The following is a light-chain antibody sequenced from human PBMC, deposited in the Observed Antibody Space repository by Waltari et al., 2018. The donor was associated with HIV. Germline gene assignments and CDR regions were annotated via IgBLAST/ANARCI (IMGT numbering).Light chain of an antibody. V-gene: IGLV1-44*01. Sequence: QSVLTQPPSASGTPGQRVTFSCPGSSSNIGSNPVDWYQKLPGTAPRLLIYNNNQRPSGVPDRFSGSKSGTSASLAISGLQSEDEADYYCAAWDDSLNGHVLFGGGTKLTVL. CDR3: AAWDDSLNGHVL. J-gene: IGLJ2*01. CDR2: NNN. CDR1: SSNIGSNP.